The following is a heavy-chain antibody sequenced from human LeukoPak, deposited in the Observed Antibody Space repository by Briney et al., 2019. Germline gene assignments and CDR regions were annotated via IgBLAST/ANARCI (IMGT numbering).Heavy chain of an antibody. D-gene: IGHD3-16*01. V-gene: IGHV1-69*04. CDR1: GYTFTSYG. CDR2: IIPILGIA. Sequence: ASVKVSCKASGYTFTSYGISWVRQAPGQGLEWMGRIIPILGIANYAQKFRGRVTITADKSTSTAYMELSSLRSEDTAVYYCARDTGEAFDYWGQGTLVTVSS. J-gene: IGHJ4*02. CDR3: ARDTGEAFDY.